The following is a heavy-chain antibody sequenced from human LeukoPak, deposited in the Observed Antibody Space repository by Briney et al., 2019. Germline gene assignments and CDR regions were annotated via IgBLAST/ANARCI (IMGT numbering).Heavy chain of an antibody. CDR2: ISSSSSYI. D-gene: IGHD3-22*01. CDR1: GFTFSSYS. Sequence: GGSLRLSCAASGFTFSSYSMNWVRQAPGKGLEWVSSISSSSSYIYYADSVKGRFTISRDNAKNSLYLQMNSLRAEDTAVYYCARGGYYYDSSGCRLGFDYWGQGTLVTVSS. V-gene: IGHV3-21*01. J-gene: IGHJ4*02. CDR3: ARGGYYYDSSGCRLGFDY.